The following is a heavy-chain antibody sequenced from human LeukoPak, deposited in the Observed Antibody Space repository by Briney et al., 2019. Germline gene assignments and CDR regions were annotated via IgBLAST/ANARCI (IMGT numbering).Heavy chain of an antibody. CDR3: ARGITIFGVVTFYYFDY. Sequence: GGSLRLSCAASGFTFSSYSMNWVRQAPGKGLEWVANIKQDGSEKYYVDSVKGRFTISRDNAKNSLYLQMNSLRAEDTAVYYCARGITIFGVVTFYYFDYWGQGTLVTVSS. D-gene: IGHD3-3*01. CDR1: GFTFSSYS. CDR2: IKQDGSEK. J-gene: IGHJ4*02. V-gene: IGHV3-7*04.